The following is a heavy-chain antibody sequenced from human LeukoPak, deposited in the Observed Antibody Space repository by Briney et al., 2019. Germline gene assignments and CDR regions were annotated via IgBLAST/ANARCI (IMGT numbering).Heavy chain of an antibody. CDR1: GFTFSSYA. CDR2: ISYDGSNK. V-gene: IGHV3-30-3*01. Sequence: GRSLRLSCAASGFTFSSYAMHWVRQAPGKGLEWVAVISYDGSNKYYADSVKGRFTISRDNSKNTLYLQMNSLRAEDTAVYYCATTPRDGYHYAFDYWGQGTLVTVSS. J-gene: IGHJ4*02. CDR3: ATTPRDGYHYAFDY. D-gene: IGHD5-24*01.